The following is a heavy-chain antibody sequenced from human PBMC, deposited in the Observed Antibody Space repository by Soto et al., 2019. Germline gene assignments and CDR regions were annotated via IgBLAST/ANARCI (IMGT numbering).Heavy chain of an antibody. CDR3: ASESSSSCHDY. CDR1: GYTFTSYG. D-gene: IGHD6-13*01. J-gene: IGHJ4*02. CDR2: ISAYNGNT. V-gene: IGHV1-18*01. Sequence: QVQLVQSGAEVKKPGASVKVSCKASGYTFTSYGISWVRQAPGQGLEWMGWISAYNGNTNYAQKLQGRVTMTTDTSTSTAYMEPSSLRSYDTALYHCASESSSSCHDYSGQGTLVTVSS.